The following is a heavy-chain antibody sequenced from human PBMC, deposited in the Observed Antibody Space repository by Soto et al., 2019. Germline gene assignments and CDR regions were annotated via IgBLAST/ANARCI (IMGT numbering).Heavy chain of an antibody. V-gene: IGHV1-2*04. J-gene: IGHJ4*02. Sequence: ASVKVSCKASGYTFTGYYMHWVRQAPGQGLEWMGWINPNSGGTNYAQKFQGWVTMTRDTSISTAYMELSRLRSDDTAVYYCARSKYYYDSSGYSLGRGTGEDFDYWGQGTLVTVSS. D-gene: IGHD3-22*01. CDR2: INPNSGGT. CDR1: GYTFTGYY. CDR3: ARSKYYYDSSGYSLGRGTGEDFDY.